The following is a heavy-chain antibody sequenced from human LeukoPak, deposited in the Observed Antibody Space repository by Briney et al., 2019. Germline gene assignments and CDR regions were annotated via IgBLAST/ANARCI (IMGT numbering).Heavy chain of an antibody. D-gene: IGHD2/OR15-2a*01. J-gene: IGHJ4*02. Sequence: SGTLSLTCAVSGGSISSPNWWTWVRQPPGKGLEWIGQIFHSGTTNYNPSLQSRVTISVDKSNNHFSLKVTSVTAADTAVYYCTRATFMAPSDDWGQGTLVIVSS. CDR3: TRATFMAPSDD. CDR2: IFHSGTT. CDR1: GGSISSPNW. V-gene: IGHV4-4*02.